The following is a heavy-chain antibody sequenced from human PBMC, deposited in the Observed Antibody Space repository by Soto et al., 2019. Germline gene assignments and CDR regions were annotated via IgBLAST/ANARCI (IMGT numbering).Heavy chain of an antibody. CDR1: GFTFSSYA. CDR2: ISGSGGST. J-gene: IGHJ1*01. Sequence: GGSLRLSCAASGFTFSSYAMSWVRQAPGKGLEWVSAISGSGGSTYYADSVKGRFTISRDNSKNTLYLQMNSLRAEDTAVYYCAKGVADSSAWYPEYFQHWGQGTLVTVSS. D-gene: IGHD6-19*01. CDR3: AKGVADSSAWYPEYFQH. V-gene: IGHV3-23*01.